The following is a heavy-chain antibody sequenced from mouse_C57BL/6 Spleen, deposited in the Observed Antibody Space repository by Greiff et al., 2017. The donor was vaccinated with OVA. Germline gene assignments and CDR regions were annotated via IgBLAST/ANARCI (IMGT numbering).Heavy chain of an antibody. CDR1: GYAFTNYL. CDR3: ARSEGGKYFDY. CDR2: INPGSGGT. V-gene: IGHV1-54*01. Sequence: QVQLQQSGAELVRPGTSVTVSCKASGYAFTNYLIEWVKQRPGQGLEWIGVINPGSGGTNYNEKFKGKATLTADKSSSTAYMQLSSLTSEDSAVYFCARSEGGKYFDYWGQGTTLTVSS. J-gene: IGHJ2*01.